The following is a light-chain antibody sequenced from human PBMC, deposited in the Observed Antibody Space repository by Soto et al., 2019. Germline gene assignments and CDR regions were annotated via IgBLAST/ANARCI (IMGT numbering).Light chain of an antibody. V-gene: IGKV3-20*01. J-gene: IGKJ1*01. Sequence: EMVLSQSPGTVSLSPGERATLSCRASQRVSSNSLAWYQQKPGHGPRLLIYGASSRATGIPGRFSGSGSGTDFTLTISRLEPEDFGVYYCQQYGSSPRTFGQGTKVDI. CDR1: QRVSSNS. CDR3: QQYGSSPRT. CDR2: GAS.